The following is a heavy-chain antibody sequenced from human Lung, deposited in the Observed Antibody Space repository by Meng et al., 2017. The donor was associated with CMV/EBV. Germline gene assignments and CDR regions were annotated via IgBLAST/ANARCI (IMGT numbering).Heavy chain of an antibody. J-gene: IGHJ4*02. CDR1: GFTFGDYA. D-gene: IGHD1-26*01. CDR2: IRSKAHGGTT. CDR3: ARGVTEGAIDY. Sequence: GESXKISCTASGFTFGDYAMTWVRQAPGKGLEWVGFIRSKAHGGTTDYAASVKGRFTISRDDSENIAYLEMNSLKTDDTAVYFCARGVTEGAIDYWGQGTXVTVSS. V-gene: IGHV3-49*04.